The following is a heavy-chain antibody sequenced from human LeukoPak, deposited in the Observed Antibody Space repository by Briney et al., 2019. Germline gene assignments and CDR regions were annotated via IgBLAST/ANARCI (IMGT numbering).Heavy chain of an antibody. J-gene: IGHJ6*03. Sequence: GGSLRLSCAASGFTFSSYAMHWVRQAPGKGLEWVAVISYDGSNKYCADSVKGRFTISRDNSKNTLYLQMNSLRAEDTAVYYCARIVTGYYYMDVWGKGTTVTVSS. CDR3: ARIVTGYYYMDV. CDR2: ISYDGSNK. CDR1: GFTFSSYA. D-gene: IGHD2/OR15-2a*01. V-gene: IGHV3-30*01.